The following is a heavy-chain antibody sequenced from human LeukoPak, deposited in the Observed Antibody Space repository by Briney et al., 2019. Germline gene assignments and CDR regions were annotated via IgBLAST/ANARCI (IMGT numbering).Heavy chain of an antibody. D-gene: IGHD5-12*01. J-gene: IGHJ4*02. CDR3: ARESNGGYGFDY. CDR2: FDLEDGET. CDR1: GYTLTELS. V-gene: IGHV1-24*01. Sequence: GASVKVSCKVSGYTLTELSMHWVRQAPGKGLEWMGGFDLEDGETIYAQKLHGRVTMTRDTSASTAYMELRSFKADDTAVYYCARESNGGYGFDYWGQGTLVTVAS.